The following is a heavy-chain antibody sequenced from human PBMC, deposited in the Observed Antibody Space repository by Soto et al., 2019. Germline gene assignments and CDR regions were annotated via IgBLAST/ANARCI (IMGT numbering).Heavy chain of an antibody. CDR1: GGSISSSNW. V-gene: IGHV4-4*02. J-gene: IGHJ5*02. CDR3: ARDLDSSGANWFDP. CDR2: IYHSGST. Sequence: SETLSLTCAVSGGSISSSNWWSWVRQPPGKGLEWIGEIYHSGSTNYNPSLKSRVTISVDKSKNQFSLKLSSVTAADTAVYYCARDLDSSGANWFDPWGQGTLVTVSS. D-gene: IGHD6-19*01.